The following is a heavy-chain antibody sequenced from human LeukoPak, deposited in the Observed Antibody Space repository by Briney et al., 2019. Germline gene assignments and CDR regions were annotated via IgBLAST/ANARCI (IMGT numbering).Heavy chain of an antibody. J-gene: IGHJ4*02. CDR2: INHSGST. V-gene: IGHV4-34*01. CDR3: ARGGIYDSSGYYVSVPFDY. D-gene: IGHD3-22*01. Sequence: SETLSLTCAVYGGSFSGYYWSWIRQPPGKGLEWIGEINHSGSTNYNPSLKSRVTISVDTSKNQFSLKLSSVTAADTAVYYCARGGIYDSSGYYVSVPFDYWGQGTLVTVSS. CDR1: GGSFSGYY.